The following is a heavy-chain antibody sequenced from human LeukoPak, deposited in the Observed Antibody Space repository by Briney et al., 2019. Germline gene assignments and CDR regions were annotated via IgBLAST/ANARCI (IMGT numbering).Heavy chain of an antibody. Sequence: PSETLSVTCTVSGGSISSYYWSWIRQPPGKGLEWIGYIYYSGSTNYNPSLKSRVTISVDTSKNQFSLKLSSVTVADTAVYYCARVSAGELDYWGQGTLVTVSS. CDR1: GGSISSYY. V-gene: IGHV4-59*01. D-gene: IGHD1-26*01. CDR3: ARVSAGELDY. CDR2: IYYSGST. J-gene: IGHJ4*02.